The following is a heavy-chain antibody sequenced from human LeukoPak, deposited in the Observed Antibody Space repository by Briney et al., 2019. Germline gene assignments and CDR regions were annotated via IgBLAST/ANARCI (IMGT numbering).Heavy chain of an antibody. CDR2: IRYGGSNK. J-gene: IGHJ3*02. Sequence: GGSLRLSCAASGFTFSSYGMHWVRQAPGKGLEWVAFIRYGGSNKYYADSVKGRFTISRDNSKNTLYLQMNSLRAEDTAVYYCAKDPPDYYDSSGPNDAFDIWGQGTMVTVSS. CDR1: GFTFSSYG. V-gene: IGHV3-30*02. D-gene: IGHD3-22*01. CDR3: AKDPPDYYDSSGPNDAFDI.